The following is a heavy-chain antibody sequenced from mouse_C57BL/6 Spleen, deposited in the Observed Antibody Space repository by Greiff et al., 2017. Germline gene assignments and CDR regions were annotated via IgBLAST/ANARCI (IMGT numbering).Heavy chain of an antibody. CDR2: IYWDDDK. CDR1: GFSLSTSGMG. J-gene: IGHJ2*01. V-gene: IGHV8-12*01. D-gene: IGHD1-1*01. Sequence: QVTLKESGPGILQSSQTLSLTCSFSGFSLSTSGMGVSWIRQPSGKGLEWLAHIYWDDDKRYNPSLKRRLTISKDTSRNQVFLKITSVDTADTATYYCARGLITTVFDYWGQGTTLTVSS. CDR3: ARGLITTVFDY.